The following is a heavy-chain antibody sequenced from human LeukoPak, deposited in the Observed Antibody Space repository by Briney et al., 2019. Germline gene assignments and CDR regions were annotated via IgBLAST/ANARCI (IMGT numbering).Heavy chain of an antibody. J-gene: IGHJ3*02. V-gene: IGHV4-38-2*02. CDR2: INHSGST. CDR3: ARPMDIVVVPAASNAFDI. D-gene: IGHD2-2*03. CDR1: GYSISSGYY. Sequence: SETLSLTCTVSGYSISSGYYWSWIRQPPGKGLEWIGEINHSGSTNYNPSLKSRVTISVDTSKNQFSLKLSSVTAADTAVYYCARPMDIVVVPAASNAFDIWGQGTMVTVSS.